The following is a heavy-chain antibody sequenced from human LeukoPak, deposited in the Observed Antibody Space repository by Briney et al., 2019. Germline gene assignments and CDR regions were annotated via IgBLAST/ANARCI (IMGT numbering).Heavy chain of an antibody. J-gene: IGHJ4*02. D-gene: IGHD6-19*01. CDR3: ARDNIAVTYFDY. CDR2: ISSSSSYI. V-gene: IGHV3-21*01. Sequence: PGGSLRLSCAASGFTFSSYSMNWVRQAPGKGLEWVSSISSSSSYIYYADSVKGRFTISRDNAKNSLYLQMNSLKAEDTAVYYCARDNIAVTYFDYWGQGTLVTVSS. CDR1: GFTFSSYS.